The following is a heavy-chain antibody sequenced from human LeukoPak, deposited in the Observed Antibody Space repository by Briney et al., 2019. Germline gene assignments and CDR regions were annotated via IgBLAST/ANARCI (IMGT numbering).Heavy chain of an antibody. CDR2: IITFLAIT. J-gene: IGHJ4*02. CDR3: ARDPGVY. Sequence: SVTVSFKASGDSFSTYSISWVRQAPGQGKEWMGRIITFLAITDYAQKFQERITLTADKSTSTAYMEPSSLISEDTAVYYCARDPGVYWGQGTLVTVSS. D-gene: IGHD2-8*01. CDR1: GDSFSTYS. V-gene: IGHV1-69*04.